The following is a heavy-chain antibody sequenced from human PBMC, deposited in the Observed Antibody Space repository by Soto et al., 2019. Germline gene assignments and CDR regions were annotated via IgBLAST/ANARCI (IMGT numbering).Heavy chain of an antibody. Sequence: EVQLLESGGGLVQPGGSLRLSCAASGFTFSSYAMSWVRQAPGKGLEWVSAISGSGGSTYYADSVKGRFTISRDNSKDPLYLQMNSLRAEDRAVYYCAKRRVMTTPPPCHGMDVWGQGTTVTVSS. CDR2: ISGSGGST. J-gene: IGHJ6*02. V-gene: IGHV3-23*01. CDR1: GFTFSSYA. D-gene: IGHD4-17*01. CDR3: AKRRVMTTPPPCHGMDV.